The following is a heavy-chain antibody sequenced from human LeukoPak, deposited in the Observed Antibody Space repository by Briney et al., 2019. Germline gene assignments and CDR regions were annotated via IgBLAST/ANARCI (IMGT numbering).Heavy chain of an antibody. CDR1: AFTYSSYA. CDR2: ISSTGVNT. Sequence: GGSLRLSCGASAFTYSSYAMAWLRQGPGKGLECVSTISSTGVNTYYADSVKGRFTISRDNSKNTLSLQMNSLRAEDTAVYYCVKERPDYYFDYWGQGALVTVSS. J-gene: IGHJ4*02. V-gene: IGHV3-23*01. CDR3: VKERPDYYFDY. D-gene: IGHD3-3*01.